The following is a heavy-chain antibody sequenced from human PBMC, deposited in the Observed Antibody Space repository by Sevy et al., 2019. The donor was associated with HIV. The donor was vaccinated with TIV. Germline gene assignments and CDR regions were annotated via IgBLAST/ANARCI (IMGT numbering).Heavy chain of an antibody. CDR1: GFTFSSYA. CDR3: AKEFDYGSGSYYSRYDAFDI. Sequence: GGSLRLSCAASGFTFSSYAMSWVRQAPGKGLEWVSAISGSGGSTYYADSVKGRFTISRDNSKNTLYLQMNSLRAEDTAVYYCAKEFDYGSGSYYSRYDAFDIWGQRTMVTVSS. J-gene: IGHJ3*02. CDR2: ISGSGGST. V-gene: IGHV3-23*01. D-gene: IGHD3-10*01.